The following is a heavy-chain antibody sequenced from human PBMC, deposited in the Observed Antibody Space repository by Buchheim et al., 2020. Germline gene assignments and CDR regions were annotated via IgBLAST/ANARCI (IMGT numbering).Heavy chain of an antibody. Sequence: QVQLVESGGGVVQPGRSLRLSCAASGFTFSSYGMHWVRQAPGKGLEWVAVISYDGSNKYYADSVKGRFTISRDNSKNTLYLQMNSLRAEDTAVYYCANLGGSFGYWGQGTL. CDR2: ISYDGSNK. V-gene: IGHV3-30*18. J-gene: IGHJ4*02. CDR3: ANLGGSFGY. D-gene: IGHD3-10*01. CDR1: GFTFSSYG.